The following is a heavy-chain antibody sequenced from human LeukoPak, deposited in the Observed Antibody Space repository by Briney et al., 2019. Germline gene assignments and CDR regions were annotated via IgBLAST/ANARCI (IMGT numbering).Heavy chain of an antibody. J-gene: IGHJ6*02. CDR1: GYSISSGYY. Sequence: SETLSLTCTVSGYSISSGYYWGWIRQPPGKGLEWVGSIYYSGSTYYNPSLKSRVTISVDTSKNQFSLKLSSVTAADTAVYYCARDQTAAGRYYYGMDVWGQGTTVTVSS. V-gene: IGHV4-38-2*02. D-gene: IGHD6-13*01. CDR3: ARDQTAAGRYYYGMDV. CDR2: IYYSGST.